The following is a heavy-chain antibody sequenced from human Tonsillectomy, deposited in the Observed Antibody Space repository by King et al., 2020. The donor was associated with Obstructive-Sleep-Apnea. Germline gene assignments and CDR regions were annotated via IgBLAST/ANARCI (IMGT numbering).Heavy chain of an antibody. CDR1: GFTFSSYS. CDR3: ARDRWENVEIVATITAAVAYYYYYGMDV. J-gene: IGHJ6*02. Sequence: VQLVESGGGLVKPGGSLRLSCAASGFTFSSYSMNWVRQAPGKGLEWVSSISSSSSYIYYADSVKGRFTISRDNAKNSLYLQMNSLRAEDTAVYYCARDRWENVEIVATITAAVAYYYYYGMDVWGQGTTVTVSS. V-gene: IGHV3-21*01. D-gene: IGHD5-12*01. CDR2: ISSSSSYI.